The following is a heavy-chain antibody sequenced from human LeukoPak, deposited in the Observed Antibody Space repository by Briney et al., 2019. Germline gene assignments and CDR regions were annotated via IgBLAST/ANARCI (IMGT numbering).Heavy chain of an antibody. CDR1: GYTFTCYY. CDR2: INPNSGGT. V-gene: IGHV1-2*02. J-gene: IGHJ6*03. CDR3: ARGMEPLNLYYMDV. D-gene: IGHD1-26*01. Sequence: ASVKVSCKASGYTFTCYYMHWVRQAPGQGLEWMGWINPNSGGTNYAQKFQGRVTMTRDTSISTAYMELSRLRSDDTAVYYCARGMEPLNLYYMDVWGKGTTVTVSS.